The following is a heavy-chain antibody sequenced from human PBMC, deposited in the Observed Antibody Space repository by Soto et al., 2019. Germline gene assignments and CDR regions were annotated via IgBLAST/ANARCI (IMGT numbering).Heavy chain of an antibody. CDR3: ARALRMVYAIDFDY. J-gene: IGHJ4*02. CDR2: ISSSGSTI. V-gene: IGHV3-48*02. D-gene: IGHD2-8*01. Sequence: EVQLVESGGGLVQPGGSLRLSCAASGFTFSSYSMNWVRQAPGKGLEWVSYISSSGSTIYYADSVKGRFTISRDNAKNSLYLQMNSLRDEDTAVYYCARALRMVYAIDFDYWGQGTLVTVSS. CDR1: GFTFSSYS.